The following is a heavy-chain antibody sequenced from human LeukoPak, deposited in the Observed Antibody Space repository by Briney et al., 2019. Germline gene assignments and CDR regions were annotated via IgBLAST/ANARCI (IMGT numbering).Heavy chain of an antibody. J-gene: IGHJ4*02. CDR1: GFTFSSYE. Sequence: GGSLRHSCAASGFTFSSYEMNWDRQAPGKGLEGVSYISSSGSTIYYADSVKGRFTTSRDNAKNSLYLQMSSLRAEDTAVYYCAGGRGRGNDYGDYWGQGTLVTVSS. CDR3: AGGRGRGNDYGDY. CDR2: ISSSGSTI. V-gene: IGHV3-48*03. D-gene: IGHD3-16*01.